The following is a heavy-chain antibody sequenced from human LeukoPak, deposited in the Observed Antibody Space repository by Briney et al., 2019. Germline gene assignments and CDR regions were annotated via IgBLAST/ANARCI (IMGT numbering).Heavy chain of an antibody. V-gene: IGHV1-46*01. CDR1: GYTFTSYY. D-gene: IGHD3-9*01. J-gene: IGHJ6*02. CDR2: INPSGGST. CDR3: ARDLAKKNDILTGYYYYYYGMDV. Sequence: ASVKVSCKASGYTFTSYYMHWVRQAPGQGLEWMGIINPSGGSTIYEQNFQGRVTMTTDTSTSTAYMELRSLRSDDTAVYYCARDLAKKNDILTGYYYYYYGMDVWGQGTTVTVSS.